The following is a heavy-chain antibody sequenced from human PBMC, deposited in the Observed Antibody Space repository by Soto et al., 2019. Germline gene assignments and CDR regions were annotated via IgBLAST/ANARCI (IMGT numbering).Heavy chain of an antibody. CDR2: TYYRSKWYN. V-gene: IGHV6-1*01. CDR1: GDSVSSNSAA. CDR3: ARADYDFWSGYFYYFDY. J-gene: IGHJ4*02. D-gene: IGHD3-3*01. Sequence: SETLSLTCAISGDSVSSNSAAWNWIRQSPSRGLEWLGRTYYRSKWYNDYAVSVKSRITINPDTSRNQFSLQLNSVTPEDTAVYYCARADYDFWSGYFYYFDYWGQGTLGTVSS.